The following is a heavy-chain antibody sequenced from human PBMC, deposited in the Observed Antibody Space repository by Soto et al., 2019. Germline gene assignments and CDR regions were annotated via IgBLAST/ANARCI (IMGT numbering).Heavy chain of an antibody. CDR3: ARANYYYYGMDV. V-gene: IGHV4-31*03. CDR1: GGSISSGGYY. CDR2: IYYSGST. J-gene: IGHJ6*02. Sequence: QVQLQESGPGLVKPSQTLSLTCTVSGGSISSGGYYWSCIRQHPVKGLEWIGYIYYSGSTYYNPSLKSRVTISVDTSKNQFSLKLSSVTAADTAVYYCARANYYYYGMDVWGQGTTVTVSS.